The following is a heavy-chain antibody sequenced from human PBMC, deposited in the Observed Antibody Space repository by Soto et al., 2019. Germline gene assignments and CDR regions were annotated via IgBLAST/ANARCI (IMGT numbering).Heavy chain of an antibody. CDR1: GFTFSSYE. V-gene: IGHV3-48*03. Sequence: GGSLRLSCAASGFTFSSYEMNWVRQAPGKGLEWVSYMSSSGSTIYYADSVKGRFTISRNNAKNSLFLQMNSLRAEDTAVYYCARAVYGDYRVFDYWGQGTPVTVSS. CDR2: MSSSGSTI. CDR3: ARAVYGDYRVFDY. D-gene: IGHD4-17*01. J-gene: IGHJ4*02.